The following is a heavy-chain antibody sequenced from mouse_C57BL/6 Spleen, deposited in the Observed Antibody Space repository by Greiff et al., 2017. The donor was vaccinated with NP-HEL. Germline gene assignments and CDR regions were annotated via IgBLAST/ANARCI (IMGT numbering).Heavy chain of an antibody. CDR1: GYTFTSYG. J-gene: IGHJ3*01. CDR2: IYPRSGNT. CDR3: ARYYDYDTWFAY. D-gene: IGHD2-4*01. Sequence: QVQLQQSGAELARPGASVKLSCKASGYTFTSYGISWVKQRTGQGLEWIGEIYPRSGNTYYNEKFKGKATLTADESSSTAYMELRSLTSEDSAVYFCARYYDYDTWFAYWGQGTLVTVSA. V-gene: IGHV1-81*01.